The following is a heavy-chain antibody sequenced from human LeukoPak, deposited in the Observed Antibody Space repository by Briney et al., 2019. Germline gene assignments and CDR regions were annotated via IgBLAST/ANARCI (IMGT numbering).Heavy chain of an antibody. D-gene: IGHD2-2*01. CDR1: GFTFDDYA. CDR3: ANARGAAAEYYFDY. V-gene: IGHV3-9*01. Sequence: PGGSLRLSCAASGFTFDDYAMHWVRQAPGRGLEWVSGISWNSGSIGYADSVKGRFTISRDNAKNSLYLQMNSLRAEDTALYYCANARGAAAEYYFDYWGQGTLVTVSS. J-gene: IGHJ4*02. CDR2: ISWNSGSI.